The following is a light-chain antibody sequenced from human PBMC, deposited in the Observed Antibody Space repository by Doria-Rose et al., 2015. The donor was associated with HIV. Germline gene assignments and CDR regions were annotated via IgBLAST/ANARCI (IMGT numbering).Light chain of an antibody. J-gene: IGLJ1*01. CDR1: NIGSKS. V-gene: IGLV3-21*02. CDR2: DDS. CDR3: QVWDNNESLEV. Sequence: LTQPPSVSVAPGQTARITCGGNNIGSKSVHWYQQKPGQAPVVVGYDDSDRPSGLPERFSGSNSGNTATLTINGVEAGDEADYFCQVWDNNESLEVFGTGTKVTVL.